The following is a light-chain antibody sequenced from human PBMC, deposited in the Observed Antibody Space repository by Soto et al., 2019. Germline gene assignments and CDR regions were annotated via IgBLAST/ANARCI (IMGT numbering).Light chain of an antibody. Sequence: EIVLTQSPGTLSLSPGERATVSCRASQSVSTSYLAWYQQKPGQATRLLIYDASSRATGIPERFIGSGSGTVFTLTINRLEPQDFALYYCQQYNSSPYTFGQETRLEIK. CDR3: QQYNSSPYT. CDR2: DAS. J-gene: IGKJ2*01. V-gene: IGKV3-20*01. CDR1: QSVSTSY.